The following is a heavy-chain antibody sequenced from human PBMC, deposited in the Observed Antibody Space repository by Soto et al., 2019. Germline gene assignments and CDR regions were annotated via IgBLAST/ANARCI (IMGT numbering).Heavy chain of an antibody. Sequence: GGSLRLSCAGSGFTFGDSYMSWIRQAPGKGLEWLSSISSSSSYIYYADSVKGRFTISRDNAKNSLYLQMNSLRAEDTAVYYCARGIAVAGTGAFDIWGQGTMVTVSS. V-gene: IGHV3-11*06. CDR1: GFTFGDSY. J-gene: IGHJ3*02. CDR2: ISSSSSYI. CDR3: ARGIAVAGTGAFDI. D-gene: IGHD6-19*01.